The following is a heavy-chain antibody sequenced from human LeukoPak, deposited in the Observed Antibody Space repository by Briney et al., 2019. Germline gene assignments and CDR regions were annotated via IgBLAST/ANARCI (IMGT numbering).Heavy chain of an antibody. CDR1: GGSISSGGYY. Sequence: SETLSLTCTVSGGSISSGGYYWSWIRQHPGKGLEWIGYIYYSGSTYYNPSLKSRVTISVDTSKNQFSLKLSSVTAADTAVYYCARLYYYDSSGYLIQYFDYWGQGTLVIVAS. CDR3: ARLYYYDSSGYLIQYFDY. V-gene: IGHV4-31*03. CDR2: IYYSGST. D-gene: IGHD3-22*01. J-gene: IGHJ4*02.